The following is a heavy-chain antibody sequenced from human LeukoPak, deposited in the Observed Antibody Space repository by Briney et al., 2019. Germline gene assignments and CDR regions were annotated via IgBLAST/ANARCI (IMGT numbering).Heavy chain of an antibody. J-gene: IGHJ4*02. D-gene: IGHD2-15*01. Sequence: SETLSLTCTVSGGSISSTSYYWGWIRQPPEKGLEWIGGVSYSGSTYYNPSLKSRVTISIDTSKNQFSLKLSSVTAADTAVYYCARVWLRGSCYFDYWGQGTLVTVSS. CDR3: ARVWLRGSCYFDY. V-gene: IGHV4-39*07. CDR2: VSYSGST. CDR1: GGSISSTSYY.